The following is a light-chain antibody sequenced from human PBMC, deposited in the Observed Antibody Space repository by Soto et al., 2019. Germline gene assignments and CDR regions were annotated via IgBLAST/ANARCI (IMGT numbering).Light chain of an antibody. V-gene: IGKV1-27*01. J-gene: IGKJ1*01. CDR1: QGISNF. Sequence: DIQMTQSPSSLSASVGDRVTITCRASQGISNFLAWHQQKPGKVPKLLIYAASTLQSGVPSRFSGSGSGTDFTLTITSLQPEDVATYYCQKYNSAAWTFGQGTKVEIK. CDR3: QKYNSAAWT. CDR2: AAS.